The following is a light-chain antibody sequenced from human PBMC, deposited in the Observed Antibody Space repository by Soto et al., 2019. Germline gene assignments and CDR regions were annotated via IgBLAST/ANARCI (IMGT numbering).Light chain of an antibody. V-gene: IGKV1-27*01. J-gene: IGKJ1*01. CDR1: QGISNF. Sequence: DIQMTQSPSSLSASVGDRVTITCRASQGISNFLAWHQQKPGKVPKLLIYAASTLQSGVPSRFSGSGSGTDFTLTITSLQPEDVATYYCQKYNSAAWTFGQGTKVEIK. CDR3: QKYNSAAWT. CDR2: AAS.